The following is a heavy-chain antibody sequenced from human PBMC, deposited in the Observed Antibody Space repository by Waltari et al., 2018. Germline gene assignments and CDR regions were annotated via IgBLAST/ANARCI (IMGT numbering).Heavy chain of an antibody. CDR1: GISVSSYA. CDR3: ARDGHSYFYGSWSDY. J-gene: IGHJ4*02. V-gene: IGHV3-30*01. D-gene: IGHD3-10*01. CDR2: ISFDGNNI. Sequence: QVQLVESGGGVVQPGKSLTLSCEVSGISVSSYAMHWVRQAPGKGLEWVAVISFDGNNIYFADSVKGRFTINRDNSKNTLSLQMNSLTPEDTAIYYCARDGHSYFYGSWSDYWGQGTQVTVSS.